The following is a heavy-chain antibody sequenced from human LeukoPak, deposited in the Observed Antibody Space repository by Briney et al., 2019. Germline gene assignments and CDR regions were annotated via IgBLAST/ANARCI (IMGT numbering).Heavy chain of an antibody. CDR2: ISSGSSSR. V-gene: IGHV3-48*01. J-gene: IGHJ6*02. CDR3: ARLRYYAVDV. CDR1: GFTFNTFD. Sequence: GGSLRLSCAASGFTFNTFDMTWVRQAPGKGLEWVSYISSGSSSRYYADSVKGRFTISRDNAKNSLYLQMNSLRAEDTAVYFCARLRYYAVDVWGQGTTVIVSS.